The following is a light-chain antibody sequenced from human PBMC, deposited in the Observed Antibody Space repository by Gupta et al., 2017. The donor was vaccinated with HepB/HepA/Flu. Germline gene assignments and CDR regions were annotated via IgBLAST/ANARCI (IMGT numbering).Light chain of an antibody. CDR1: QGISSY. Sequence: DIQLTQSPSFLSASVGDRVTITCPASQGISSYLAWYQQKPGKAPKLLIYAASTLQSGVPSWFSSSSAATKFTITISSLQHEDFATYYCQQHNSYPLITFGQGTKVEIK. J-gene: IGKJ1*01. CDR3: QQHNSYPLIT. CDR2: AAS. V-gene: IGKV1-9*01.